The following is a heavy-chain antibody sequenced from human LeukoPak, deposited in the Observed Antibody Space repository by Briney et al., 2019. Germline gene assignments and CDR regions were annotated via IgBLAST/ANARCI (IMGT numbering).Heavy chain of an antibody. Sequence: GGSLRLCCAVSGFTFSSYAMNWVRQAPGKGLEWVSTISGSGGSTYYVDSVKGRFTISRDNSKNTLYLQMNSLRAEDTAVYYCAKDMVREHVRGGQGTLVTVSS. V-gene: IGHV3-23*01. D-gene: IGHD3-10*01. J-gene: IGHJ4*02. CDR1: GFTFSSYA. CDR2: ISGSGGST. CDR3: AKDMVREHVR.